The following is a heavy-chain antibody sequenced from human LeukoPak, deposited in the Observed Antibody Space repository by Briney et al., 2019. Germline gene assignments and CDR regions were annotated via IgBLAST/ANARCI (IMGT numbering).Heavy chain of an antibody. CDR1: GFTFSSYG. V-gene: IGHV3-30*18. CDR3: ANADSGYDYRGVDY. J-gene: IGHJ4*02. CDR2: ISYDGGNK. D-gene: IGHD5-12*01. Sequence: GRSLRLSCAASGFTFSSYGMHWVRQAPGKGLEWVAVISYDGGNKYYADSVKGRFTISRDNSKNTLYLQMNSLRAEDTAVYYCANADSGYDYRGVDYWGQGTLVTVSS.